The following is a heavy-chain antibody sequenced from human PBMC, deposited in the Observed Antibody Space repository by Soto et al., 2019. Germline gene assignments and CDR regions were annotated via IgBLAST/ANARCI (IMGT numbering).Heavy chain of an antibody. D-gene: IGHD2-15*01. V-gene: IGHV1-18*01. CDR1: GYIFSTHG. CDR3: ARVQIVVVVGGTPADY. J-gene: IGHJ4*02. CDR2: INPYNGKT. Sequence: QVQLEQSGAEVKKSGASVKVSCKASGYIFSTHGINWVRQAPGHGLEWMGWINPYNGKTNYAQKFQGRVTMTTETSRKTAYMELRSLRSDDTAVYYCARVQIVVVVGGTPADYWGQGTLVTVSS.